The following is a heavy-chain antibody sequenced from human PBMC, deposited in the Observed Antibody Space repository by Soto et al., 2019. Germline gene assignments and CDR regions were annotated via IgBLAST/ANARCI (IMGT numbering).Heavy chain of an antibody. CDR2: IYYNGNT. Sequence: QVQLQESGPGLVKPSQTLSLTCSVSGDSITNDDYYWTWIRQPPGKGLEWIGHIYYNGNTYYNQSLKSRLTLSLDTSQNQCSLHLTSVIAADSASYFCARATTVTSSFFYYGLDVCGQGTTVNVSS. J-gene: IGHJ6*02. CDR3: ARATTVTSSFFYYGLDV. V-gene: IGHV4-30-4*08. CDR1: GDSITNDDYY. D-gene: IGHD4-17*01.